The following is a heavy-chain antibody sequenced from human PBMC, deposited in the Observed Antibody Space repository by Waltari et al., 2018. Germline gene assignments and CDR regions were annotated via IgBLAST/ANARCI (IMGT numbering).Heavy chain of an antibody. D-gene: IGHD1-26*01. CDR1: DYSISRXYY. V-gene: IGHV4-38-2*02. J-gene: IGHJ4*02. CDR3: ASRVNATTYYFDN. CDR2: ILQDGVT. Sequence: QVQXQESGAGLVKPSETLSLXCTVFDYSISRXYYWGWIRQPPGKGLEWIGPILQDGVTYYHPSPKSRVPTAVHTSKTQFSLKRSAVTAPDTSVYYGASRVNATTYYFDNWGQGTLVXXSS.